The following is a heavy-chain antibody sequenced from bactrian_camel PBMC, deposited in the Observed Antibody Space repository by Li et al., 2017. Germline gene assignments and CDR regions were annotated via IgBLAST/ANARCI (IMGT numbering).Heavy chain of an antibody. D-gene: IGHD3*01. CDR1: GVTSSNYC. CDR2: IYIGGGST. V-gene: IGHV3S1*01. CDR3: AAHLARRGCPAGADFQF. Sequence: HVQLVESGGGSVQAGGSLRLSCAASGVTSSNYCMAWFRQTPGDERDGIAAIYIGGGSTWYVDSVKGRFTISKDDAKNALYLQMNSLKPEDTATYYCAAHLARRGCPAGADFQFWGQGTQVTVS. J-gene: IGHJ6*01.